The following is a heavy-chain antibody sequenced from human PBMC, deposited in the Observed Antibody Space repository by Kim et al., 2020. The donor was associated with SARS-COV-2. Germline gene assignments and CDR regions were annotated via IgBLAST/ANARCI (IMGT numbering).Heavy chain of an antibody. CDR3: VKDANYDFWSGYYGAGDY. CDR1: GFTFSSYA. D-gene: IGHD3-3*01. V-gene: IGHV3-64D*06. J-gene: IGHJ4*02. Sequence: GGSLRLSCSASGFTFSSYAMHWVRQAPGKGLEYVSAISSNGGSTYYADSVKGRFTISRDNSKNTLYLQMSSLRAEDTAVYYCVKDANYDFWSGYYGAGDYWGQGTLVTVSS. CDR2: ISSNGGST.